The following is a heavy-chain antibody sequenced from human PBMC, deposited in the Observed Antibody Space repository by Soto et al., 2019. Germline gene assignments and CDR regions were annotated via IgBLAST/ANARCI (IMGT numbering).Heavy chain of an antibody. CDR2: IIPIFGTA. D-gene: IGHD6-6*01. V-gene: IGHV1-69*13. J-gene: IGHJ3*02. Sequence: GASLKVSCKASGGTFSSYAISWVRQAPGQGLEWMGGIIPIFGTANYAQKFQGRVTITADESTSTAYMELSSLRSEDTAVYYCARAEGYSSSSIPLGAFDIWGQGTMVTVSS. CDR3: ARAEGYSSSSIPLGAFDI. CDR1: GGTFSSYA.